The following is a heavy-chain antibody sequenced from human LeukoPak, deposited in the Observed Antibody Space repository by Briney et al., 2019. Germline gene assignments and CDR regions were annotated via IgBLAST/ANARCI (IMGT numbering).Heavy chain of an antibody. Sequence: GGSLRLSCAASGFTFSSPGMNWVRQAPGKGLEWVSSISGDSASKFYADSVRGRFTISRDNAKNSLYLQMNSLRAEDTAVYYCAKYQTGTWTSYDSSDFWGQGTLVTVCS. CDR3: AKYQTGTWTSYDSSDF. J-gene: IGHJ3*01. V-gene: IGHV3-21*01. D-gene: IGHD1-7*01. CDR1: GFTFSSPG. CDR2: ISGDSASK.